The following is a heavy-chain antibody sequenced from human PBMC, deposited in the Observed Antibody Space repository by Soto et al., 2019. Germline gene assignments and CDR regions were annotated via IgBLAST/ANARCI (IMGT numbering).Heavy chain of an antibody. CDR3: ARDIAMSGYAFDV. CDR2: IWYDEEKK. Sequence: QGLVVESGGGEVQPGKSLRLSCAASGFPFSSYAMHWVRQAPGKGLEWVASIWYDEEKKCYLESVKGRFSISRDNSRQMLYLQMNSLRADDSAVYFCARDIAMSGYAFDVWGQGTMVTGSS. D-gene: IGHD3-10*01. J-gene: IGHJ3*01. V-gene: IGHV3-33*01. CDR1: GFPFSSYA.